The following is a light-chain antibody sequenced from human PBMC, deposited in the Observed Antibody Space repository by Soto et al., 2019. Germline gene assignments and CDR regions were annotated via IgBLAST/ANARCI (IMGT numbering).Light chain of an antibody. J-gene: IGKJ1*01. CDR1: QSVRSSY. Sequence: EIVLTQSPGTLSLSPGERATLACRASQSVRSSYLAWYQQKPGQSPMLLIYVAYNRATGIPDRFSGSGSGTDFTLAISRLEPEEFALYYLQQYGSSPTFGQGNKVEIQ. V-gene: IGKV3-20*01. CDR3: QQYGSSPT. CDR2: VAY.